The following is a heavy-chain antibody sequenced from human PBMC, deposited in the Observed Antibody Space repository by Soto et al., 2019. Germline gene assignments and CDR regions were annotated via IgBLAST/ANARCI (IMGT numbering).Heavy chain of an antibody. J-gene: IGHJ6*02. CDR2: FYPEDGET. D-gene: IGHD3-3*01. Sequence: ASVKVSCKVSGYTLTEFFMPWVRQAPGKRPEWMGGFYPEDGETIYAQKFQGRVSMTEDTSTDTAYMELSSLGSEDTAVYYCATDQLFGSYYDFWSGYHASTKYYYGMDVWGQGTTVTVSS. V-gene: IGHV1-24*01. CDR3: ATDQLFGSYYDFWSGYHASTKYYYGMDV. CDR1: GYTLTEFF.